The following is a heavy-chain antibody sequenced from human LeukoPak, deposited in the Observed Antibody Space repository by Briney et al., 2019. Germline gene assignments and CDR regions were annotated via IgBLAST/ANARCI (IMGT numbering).Heavy chain of an antibody. J-gene: IGHJ3*02. CDR2: IYPGDSDT. CDR3: AGAILRPAAPQGLDAFDI. CDR1: GYSFTSYW. D-gene: IGHD2-2*01. V-gene: IGHV5-51*01. Sequence: GESLKISCKGSGYSFTSYWIGWVRQMPGKGLEWMGIIYPGDSDTRYSPSFQGQVTISADKSISTAYLQWSSLKASDTAMYYCAGAILRPAAPQGLDAFDIWGQRTMVTVSS.